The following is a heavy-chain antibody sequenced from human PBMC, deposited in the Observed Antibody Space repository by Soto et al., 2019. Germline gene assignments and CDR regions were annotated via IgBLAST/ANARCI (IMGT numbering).Heavy chain of an antibody. Sequence: SETLSLTCAVYGGSFSGYYWSWIRQPPGKGLEWIGEINHSGSTNYNPSLKSRVTISVDTSKNQFSLKLSSVTAAATDVYYCARVLKGSDSYGFLDYYRMDVWGQGTTVTVSS. CDR3: ARVLKGSDSYGFLDYYRMDV. CDR1: GGSFSGYY. D-gene: IGHD5-18*01. V-gene: IGHV4-34*01. J-gene: IGHJ6*02. CDR2: INHSGST.